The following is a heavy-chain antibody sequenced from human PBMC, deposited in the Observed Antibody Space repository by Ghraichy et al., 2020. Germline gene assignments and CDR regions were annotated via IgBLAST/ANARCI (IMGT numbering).Heavy chain of an antibody. CDR3: AKTRVRLGDYYYYYGMDG. V-gene: IGHV3-30*18. D-gene: IGHD3-16*01. CDR1: GFTFSSYG. Sequence: GGSLRLSCAASGFTFSSYGMHWVRQAPGKGLEWVAVISYVGSNKYYADSVKGRFTISRDNSKNTLYLQMNSLRAEDTAVYYCAKTRVRLGDYYYYYGMDGWGQGTTVTVS. CDR2: ISYVGSNK. J-gene: IGHJ6*02.